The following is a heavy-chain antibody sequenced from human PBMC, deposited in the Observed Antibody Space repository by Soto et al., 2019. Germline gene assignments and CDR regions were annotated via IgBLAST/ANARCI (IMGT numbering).Heavy chain of an antibody. CDR2: ISTYKGNT. J-gene: IGHJ4*02. CDR3: ATRSPAFDY. V-gene: IGHV1-18*01. Sequence: QVKLVQSGPEVKKPGASVKVSCKTSGYTFTSYGISWVRQAPGQGLEWMGWISTYKGNTNYAQKFQGRVTMTTDTSTRPAYMELRSLTSDDTAVYYCATRSPAFDYWGQGTLVTVSS. CDR1: GYTFTSYG.